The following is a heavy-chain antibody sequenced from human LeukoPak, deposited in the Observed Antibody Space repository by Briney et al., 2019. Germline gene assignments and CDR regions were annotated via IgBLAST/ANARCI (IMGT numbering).Heavy chain of an antibody. J-gene: IGHJ4*02. V-gene: IGHV3-9*01. D-gene: IGHD5-18*01. CDR2: ISCNSGSI. CDR1: GFTFDDYA. Sequence: PGGSLRLSCAASGFTFDDYAMHWVRQAPGKGLEWVSGISCNSGSIGYADSVKGRFTISRDNAKNSLYLQMNSLRAEDTAVYYCARDLSGVTGYTYGRGIDYWGQGTLVTVSS. CDR3: ARDLSGVTGYTYGRGIDY.